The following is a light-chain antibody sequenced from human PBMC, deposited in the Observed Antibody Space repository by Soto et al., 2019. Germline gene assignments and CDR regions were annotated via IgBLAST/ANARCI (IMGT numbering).Light chain of an antibody. CDR1: QSVSRS. CDR3: QHYNNWPFT. CDR2: GAS. Sequence: EIVMTQSPATLSVSPGERATLSCRASQSVSRSFLAWYQQKPGQAPRLLIYGASSRATGIPDRFSGSGSGTEFTLTNSSLQSEDYAVYYCQHYNNWPFTFGQGTKVDIK. J-gene: IGKJ2*01. V-gene: IGKV3D-15*01.